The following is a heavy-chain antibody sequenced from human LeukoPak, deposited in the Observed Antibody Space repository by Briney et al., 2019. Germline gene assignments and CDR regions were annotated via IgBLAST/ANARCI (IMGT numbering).Heavy chain of an antibody. CDR3: ARDLGGMDV. Sequence: GGSLRLSCAASGFTFEDYGMTWVRQAPGKGLEWVSGLNWNGDNTGYADSVKGRFTISRDNSKNTLYLQMNSLRAEDTAVYYCARDLGGMDVWGQGTTVTVSS. CDR1: GFTFEDYG. J-gene: IGHJ6*01. V-gene: IGHV3-20*04. CDR2: LNWNGDNT.